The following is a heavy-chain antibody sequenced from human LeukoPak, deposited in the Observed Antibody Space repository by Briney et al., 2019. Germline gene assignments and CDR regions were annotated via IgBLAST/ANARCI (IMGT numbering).Heavy chain of an antibody. CDR1: GFTFDDCA. CDR2: ISWNSGSI. D-gene: IGHD3-3*01. V-gene: IGHV3-9*01. J-gene: IGHJ6*03. CDR3: VRGSLASGVVVYYYYYLDV. Sequence: GGSLRLSCAASGFTFDDCATHWVRQAPGKGLEWVSGISWNSGSIGYADSVKGRFTISRDNAKNSLYLQMNSLGAEDTAVYYCVRGSLASGVVVYYYYYLDVWGKGTTVTVSS.